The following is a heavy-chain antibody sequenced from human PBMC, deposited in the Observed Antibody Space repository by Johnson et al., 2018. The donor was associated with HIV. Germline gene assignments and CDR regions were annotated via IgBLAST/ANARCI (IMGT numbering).Heavy chain of an antibody. J-gene: IGHJ3*02. CDR3: ARQVYCSSTSCSSAFDI. CDR1: GFTFSSYD. D-gene: IGHD2-2*01. CDR2: IGTAGDT. Sequence: VQLVESGGGLVQPGGYLRLSCEASGFTFSSYDMHWVRQATGKGLEWVSAIGTAGDTYYPGSVKGRFTISRENAKNSLYLQMNSLRAGDTAVYYCARQVYCSSTSCSSAFDIWGQGTVVTVSS. V-gene: IGHV3-13*01.